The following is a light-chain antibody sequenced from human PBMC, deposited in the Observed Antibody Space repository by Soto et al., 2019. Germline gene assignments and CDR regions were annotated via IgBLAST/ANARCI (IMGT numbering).Light chain of an antibody. Sequence: DIQMTQSPSSLSSSVGDRVTITCRASRGIRNGLSWYQQKPGKAPKRLIYAASSLQSGVPSRFSGSGSGTEFTLTISSLQSEDFATYYCLQHKTYPWTFGQGTKVEIK. CDR1: RGIRNG. CDR2: AAS. CDR3: LQHKTYPWT. J-gene: IGKJ1*01. V-gene: IGKV1-17*01.